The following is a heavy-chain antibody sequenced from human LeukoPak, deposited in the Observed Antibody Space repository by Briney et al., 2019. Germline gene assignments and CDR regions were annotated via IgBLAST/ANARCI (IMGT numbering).Heavy chain of an antibody. Sequence: PGGSLRLSCAASGFTFSSYAMSWVRQAPGKGLEWVSAISGSGGSTYYADSVKGRFTISRDNSKNTLYLQMNSLRDEDTAVYYCARVRVGYYFEYGGQGTQVTVSS. CDR3: ARVRVGYYFEY. CDR2: ISGSGGST. J-gene: IGHJ4*02. D-gene: IGHD3-22*01. V-gene: IGHV3-23*01. CDR1: GFTFSSYA.